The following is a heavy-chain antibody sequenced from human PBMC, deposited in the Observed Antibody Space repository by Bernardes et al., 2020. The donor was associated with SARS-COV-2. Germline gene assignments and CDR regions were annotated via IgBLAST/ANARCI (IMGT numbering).Heavy chain of an antibody. CDR2: IYYSGST. D-gene: IGHD3-3*01. J-gene: IGHJ6*02. Sequence: SETLSLTCTVSGGSISSSSYSWGWLRQPPGKGLAWLGSIYYSGSTYYNPSLKSRVTISVDTSKNQFSLKLSSVTAADTAVYYCARQAMYYDFWSGYYTRNRDYYYGMDVWGQGTTVTVSS. CDR1: GGSISSSSYS. CDR3: ARQAMYYDFWSGYYTRNRDYYYGMDV. V-gene: IGHV4-39*01.